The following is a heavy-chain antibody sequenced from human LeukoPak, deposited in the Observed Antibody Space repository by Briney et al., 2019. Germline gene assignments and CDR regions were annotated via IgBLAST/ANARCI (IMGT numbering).Heavy chain of an antibody. J-gene: IGHJ4*02. V-gene: IGHV3-23*01. D-gene: IGHD5-12*01. CDR1: GFTFTNYV. CDR2: IGGTGGST. CDR3: AKGILATFDY. Sequence: GGSLRLSCAASGFTFTNYVMNWVRQAPGKGLEWVSAIGGTGGSTYYADSVKGRLTISRDNSKSTLYLHMNSLRTEDTAVYFCAKGILATFDYWGQGTLVTVSS.